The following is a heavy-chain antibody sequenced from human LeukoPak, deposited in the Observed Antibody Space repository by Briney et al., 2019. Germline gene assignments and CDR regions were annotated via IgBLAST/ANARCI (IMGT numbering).Heavy chain of an antibody. D-gene: IGHD3-22*01. J-gene: IGHJ4*02. Sequence: ASVKVSCKASGGTFSSYAISWVRQAPGQGLEWMGGIIPIFGTANYAQKFQGRVTITTDESTSTAYMELSSLRSEDTAVYYCASPREYYDSGGCLDYWGQGTLVTVSS. CDR1: GGTFSSYA. CDR2: IIPIFGTA. V-gene: IGHV1-69*05. CDR3: ASPREYYDSGGCLDY.